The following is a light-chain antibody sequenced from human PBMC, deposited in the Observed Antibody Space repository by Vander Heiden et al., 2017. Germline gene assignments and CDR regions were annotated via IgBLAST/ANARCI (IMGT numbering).Light chain of an antibody. CDR2: LGS. J-gene: IGKJ4*01. Sequence: DIVMTQSPLSLPVTPGDPASISCRSSQSLLHSTGYNYLDWYLQKPGQSPQLLIYLGSNRASGVPDRFSGSGSGKDFTLKISRVEAEDVGVYYCMQALQTPVTFGGETNVGIK. CDR1: QSLLHSTGYNY. V-gene: IGKV2-28*01. CDR3: MQALQTPVT.